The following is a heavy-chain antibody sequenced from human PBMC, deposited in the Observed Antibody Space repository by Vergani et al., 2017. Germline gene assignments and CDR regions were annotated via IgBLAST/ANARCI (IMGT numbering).Heavy chain of an antibody. D-gene: IGHD3-9*01. Sequence: EVQLVESGGGLVKPGGSLRLSCAASGFTFSSYSMNWDRQAPGKGLEWVSSISSSSSYIYYADSVKGRFTISRDNAKNSLYLQMNSLRAEDTAVYYCAGSSYFDWPDAFDIWGQGTMVTVSS. CDR1: GFTFSSYS. J-gene: IGHJ3*02. CDR2: ISSSSSYI. CDR3: AGSSYFDWPDAFDI. V-gene: IGHV3-21*01.